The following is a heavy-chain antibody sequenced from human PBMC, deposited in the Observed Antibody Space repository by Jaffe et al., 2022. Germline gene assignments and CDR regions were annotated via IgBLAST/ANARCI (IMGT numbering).Heavy chain of an antibody. CDR3: ARVLLWFGELLSGNY. J-gene: IGHJ4*02. CDR2: ISSSGSTI. D-gene: IGHD3-10*01. Sequence: EVQLVESGGGLVQPGGSLRLSCAASGFTFSSYEMNWVRQAPGKGLEWVSYISSSGSTIYYADSVKGRFTISRDNAKNSLYLQMNSLRAEDTAVYYCARVLLWFGELLSGNYWGQGTLVTVSS. V-gene: IGHV3-48*03. CDR1: GFTFSSYE.